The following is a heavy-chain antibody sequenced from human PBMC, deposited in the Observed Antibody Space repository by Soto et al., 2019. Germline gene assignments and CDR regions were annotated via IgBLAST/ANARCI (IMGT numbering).Heavy chain of an antibody. CDR1: GFTFSSYS. Sequence: PGGSLRLSCVASGFTFSSYSMSWVRQAPGKGLEWVSGFRAGGDDGTTYYADSVKGRFTISRDNSKNTLLLQMNSLRAEDTAIYYCAKKVNSGSGSQYFDYFGQGTLVTVSS. J-gene: IGHJ4*02. D-gene: IGHD3-10*01. CDR3: AKKVNSGSGSQYFDY. V-gene: IGHV3-23*01. CDR2: FRAGGDDGTT.